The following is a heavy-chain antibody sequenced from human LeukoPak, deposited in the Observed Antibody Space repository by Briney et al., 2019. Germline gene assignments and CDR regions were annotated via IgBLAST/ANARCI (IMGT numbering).Heavy chain of an antibody. V-gene: IGHV1-2*02. CDR2: INPNSGGT. J-gene: IGHJ4*02. CDR1: GYTFTGYY. D-gene: IGHD6-19*01. CDR3: ASGIAVAGYTRFDY. Sequence: GASVKVSCKASGYTFTGYYTHWVRQAPGQGLEWMGWINPNSGGTNYAQKFQGRVTMTRDTSISTAYMELSRLRSDDTAVYYCASGIAVAGYTRFDYWGQGTLVTVSS.